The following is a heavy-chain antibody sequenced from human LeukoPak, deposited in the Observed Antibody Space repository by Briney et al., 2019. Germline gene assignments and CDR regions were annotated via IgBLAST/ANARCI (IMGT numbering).Heavy chain of an antibody. D-gene: IGHD3-9*01. V-gene: IGHV3-11*06. J-gene: IGHJ4*02. CDR2: ISSSSGYI. CDR3: ARDQPNYDILTGYYPFDY. CDR1: GFTFSDYY. Sequence: GGSLRLSCAASGFTFSDYYMSWIRQAPGKGLEWVSSISSSSGYIYYADSVKGRFTISRDNAKNSLFLQMNSLRAEDTAVYYCARDQPNYDILTGYYPFDYWGQGTLVTVSS.